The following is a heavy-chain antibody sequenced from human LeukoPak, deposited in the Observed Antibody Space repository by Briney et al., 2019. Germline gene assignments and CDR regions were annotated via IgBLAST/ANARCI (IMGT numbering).Heavy chain of an antibody. CDR3: AKDLHNWSGIDY. D-gene: IGHD3-3*01. CDR2: IGGDGRS. Sequence: GGSLRLSCVASGFPFTPNAMNWVRQDPGKGLEWVSGIGGDGRSHYTGSVKGRFTISRDNSKNTLYLQMNSLRAEDTAIYYCAKDLHNWSGIDYWGLGTLVTVSS. CDR1: GFPFTPNA. J-gene: IGHJ4*02. V-gene: IGHV3-23*01.